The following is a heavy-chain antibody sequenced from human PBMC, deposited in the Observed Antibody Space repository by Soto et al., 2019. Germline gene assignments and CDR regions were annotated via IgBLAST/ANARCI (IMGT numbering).Heavy chain of an antibody. J-gene: IGHJ6*02. D-gene: IGHD2-15*01. CDR1: GGSISSSNW. CDR2: IYHSGST. V-gene: IGHV4-4*02. CDR3: ARAGRGYCSGGSCYSGLHGMDV. Sequence: QVQLQESGPGLVKPSGTLSLTCAVSGGSISSSNWWSWVRQPPGKGLEWIGEIYHSGSTNYNPSLQSRVPISVDKSKNQFSLKLSSVTAADTAVYYCARAGRGYCSGGSCYSGLHGMDVWGQGTTVTVSS.